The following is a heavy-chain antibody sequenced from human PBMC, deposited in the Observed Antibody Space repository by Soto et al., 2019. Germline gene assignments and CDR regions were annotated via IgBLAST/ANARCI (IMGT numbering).Heavy chain of an antibody. CDR2: TYYRSKWYN. J-gene: IGHJ6*02. V-gene: IGHV6-1*01. CDR3: ARDQSVFIAVSFDGVECYYYYGMDV. Sequence: PSQTLSLTCAISGDSVSSDSAAWNWIRQSPSRGLEWLGRTYYRSKWYNDKAVSVKSRITINPDTSKNQYSLQLNTVTPEDTALYYCARDQSVFIAVSFDGVECYYYYGMDVWGQGTTVTVSS. CDR1: GDSVSSDSAA. D-gene: IGHD6-19*01.